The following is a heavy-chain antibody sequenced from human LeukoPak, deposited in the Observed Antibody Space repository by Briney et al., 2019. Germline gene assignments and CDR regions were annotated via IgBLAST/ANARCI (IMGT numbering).Heavy chain of an antibody. CDR3: ARGRRNYYGSGSYYY. CDR2: INPNSGGT. CDR1: GYTFTGYY. Sequence: ASVKVSCKASGYTFTGYYMHWVRQAPGQGLEWMGWINPNSGGTNYAQKFQGWVTMTRDTSISTAYMELSRLRSDDTAVYYCARGRRNYYGSGSYYYWGQGTLVTVSS. V-gene: IGHV1-2*04. J-gene: IGHJ4*02. D-gene: IGHD3-10*01.